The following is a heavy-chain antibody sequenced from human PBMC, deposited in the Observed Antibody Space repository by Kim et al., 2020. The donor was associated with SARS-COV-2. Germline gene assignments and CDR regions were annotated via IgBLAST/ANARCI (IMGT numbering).Heavy chain of an antibody. D-gene: IGHD6-13*01. CDR1: GYTFNGYY. V-gene: IGHV1-2*06. Sequence: ASVKVSCKASGYTFNGYYIHWVRQAPGQGPEWMGRINTKNGGTQYARKFQGRVTMTRDTSIGTAYMEVSSLTSDDTAIYYCARVPEAGRGEIYDDWGPG. CDR2: INTKNGGT. J-gene: IGHJ4*02. CDR3: ARVPEAGRGEIYDD.